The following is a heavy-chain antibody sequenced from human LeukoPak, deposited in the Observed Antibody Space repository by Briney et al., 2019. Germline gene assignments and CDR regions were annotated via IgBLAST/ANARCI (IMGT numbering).Heavy chain of an antibody. CDR2: IYSGGST. Sequence: GGSLRLSCAASGFTVSSNYMSWVRQAPGKGLEWVSVIYSGGSTYYADSVKGRFTISRDNSKNTLYLQMNSLRAEDTAVYYCAADANSSGWRYRTFDYWGQGTLVTVSS. CDR3: AADANSSGWRYRTFDY. D-gene: IGHD6-19*01. CDR1: GFTVSSNY. J-gene: IGHJ4*02. V-gene: IGHV3-66*01.